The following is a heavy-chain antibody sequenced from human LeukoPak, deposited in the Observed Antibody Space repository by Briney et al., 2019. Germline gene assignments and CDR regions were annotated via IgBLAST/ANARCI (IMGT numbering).Heavy chain of an antibody. CDR1: GFTFSSYG. J-gene: IGHJ4*02. D-gene: IGHD3-9*01. CDR2: ILYDGSNK. Sequence: GGSLRLSCAASGFTFSSYGMHWVRQAPGKGLEWVAVILYDGSNKYYADSVRGRFTISRDNAKNTLYLQMNSLRAEDTAVYYCAKDYDIEAGTYFDYWGQGTLVTVSS. V-gene: IGHV3-30*18. CDR3: AKDYDIEAGTYFDY.